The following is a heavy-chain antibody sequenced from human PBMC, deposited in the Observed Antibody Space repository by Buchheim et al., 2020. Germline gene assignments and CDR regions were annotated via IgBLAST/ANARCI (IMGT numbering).Heavy chain of an antibody. CDR3: ARGLDMDDFWSGYYRDDAFDI. V-gene: IGHV1-8*01. Sequence: QVQLVQSGAEVKKPGASVKVSCKASGYTFTSYDINWVRQATGQGLEWMGWMNPNSGNTGYAQKFQGRVTMTRNTSISTAYMELSSLRSEDTAVYYCARGLDMDDFWSGYYRDDAFDIWGQGT. D-gene: IGHD3-3*01. CDR1: GYTFTSYD. CDR2: MNPNSGNT. J-gene: IGHJ3*02.